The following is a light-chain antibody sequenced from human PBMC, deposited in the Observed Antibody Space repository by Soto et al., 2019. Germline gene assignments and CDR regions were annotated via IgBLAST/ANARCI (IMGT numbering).Light chain of an antibody. V-gene: IGKV1-39*01. CDR3: QQSYSTTIT. CDR2: AAS. J-gene: IGKJ5*01. Sequence: DSKMTQSPSSLSASVGGSVNITRRARQSISSYLNWYQQKPGKAPKLLIYAASSLQSGVPSRFSGSGSGTDFTLTISSLQPEDFATYYCQQSYSTTITFGQGTRLEIK. CDR1: QSISSY.